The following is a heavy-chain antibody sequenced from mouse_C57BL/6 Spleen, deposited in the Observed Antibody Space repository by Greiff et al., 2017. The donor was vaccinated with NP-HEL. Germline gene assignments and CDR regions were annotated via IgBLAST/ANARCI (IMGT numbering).Heavy chain of an antibody. Sequence: QVQLQQSGAELARPGASVKMSCKASGYTFTSYTMHWVKQRPGQGLEWIGYINPSSGYTKYNQKFKDKATLTADKSSSTAYMQLSSLTSEDSAVYYCARSSYYYGSSHYYFDYWGQGTTLTVSS. J-gene: IGHJ2*01. CDR3: ARSSYYYGSSHYYFDY. CDR1: GYTFTSYT. CDR2: INPSSGYT. D-gene: IGHD1-1*01. V-gene: IGHV1-4*01.